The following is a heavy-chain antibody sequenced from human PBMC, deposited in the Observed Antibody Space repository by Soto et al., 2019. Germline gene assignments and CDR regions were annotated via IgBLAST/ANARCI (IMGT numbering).Heavy chain of an antibody. V-gene: IGHV3-30*18. Sequence: PXRSRCPACAVYGLTFDTVDIRWVSQAPGMLRGWVAVSSDDGSEKYYVDSVKGRFTISKNNSKNTLYLQMNSLRPEDTAVYYCAKSPNFYCSSPNCYKYYFDHWGQGTRVTVSS. D-gene: IGHD2-2*02. J-gene: IGHJ4*02. CDR1: GLTFDTVD. CDR2: SSDDGSEK. CDR3: AKSPNFYCSSPNCYKYYFDH.